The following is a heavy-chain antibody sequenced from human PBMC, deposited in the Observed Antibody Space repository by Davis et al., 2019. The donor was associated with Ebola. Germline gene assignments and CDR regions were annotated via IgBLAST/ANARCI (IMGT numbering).Heavy chain of an antibody. CDR2: IKQDGSQK. D-gene: IGHD2-15*01. Sequence: GESLKISCAASGFTFTSFWMTWVRQAPGKGLEWVAHIKQDGSQKYYVDSVKGRFTISRDNAQTSVSLQMNSLRVEDTGMYYCVRDAGWQRLDNWGQGTLVTVSS. CDR1: GFTFTSFW. J-gene: IGHJ4*02. CDR3: VRDAGWQRLDN. V-gene: IGHV3-7*01.